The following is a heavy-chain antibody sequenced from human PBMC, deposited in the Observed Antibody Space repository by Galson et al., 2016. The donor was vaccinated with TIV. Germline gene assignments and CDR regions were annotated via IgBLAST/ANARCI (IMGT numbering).Heavy chain of an antibody. J-gene: IGHJ2*01. CDR3: ATNEGGFCSF. CDR2: VYPNSGGA. D-gene: IGHD1-1*01. V-gene: IGHV1-2*02. CDR1: GYTFTDYY. Sequence: SVKVSCKASGYTFTDYYVHWIRQAPGQGLEWMGLVYPNSGGAILAPKFEGRVIMTRDNSINTSYLELTRLTSDDTAVYFCATNEGGFCSFWGRGTLVTVSS.